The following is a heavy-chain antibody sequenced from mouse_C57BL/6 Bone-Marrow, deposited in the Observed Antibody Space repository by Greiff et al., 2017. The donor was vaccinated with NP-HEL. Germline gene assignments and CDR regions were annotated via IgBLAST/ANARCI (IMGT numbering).Heavy chain of an antibody. J-gene: IGHJ1*03. CDR2: IHPNSGST. D-gene: IGHD1-1*01. Sequence: QVQLQQPGAELVKPGASVKLSCKASGYTFTSYWMHWVKQRPGQGLEWIGMIHPNSGSTNYNEKFKSKATLTVDKSSSTAYMQLSSLTSEDSAVYYCARAFITTVVGFDVWGTGTTVTVSS. V-gene: IGHV1-64*01. CDR3: ARAFITTVVGFDV. CDR1: GYTFTSYW.